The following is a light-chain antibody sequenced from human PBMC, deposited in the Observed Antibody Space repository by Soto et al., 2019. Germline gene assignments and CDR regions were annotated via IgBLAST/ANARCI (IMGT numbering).Light chain of an antibody. CDR2: DVN. CDR1: SSDVGAYNR. Sequence: QSALTQPASVSGSLGQSITISCTGTSSDVGAYNRVSWYQQHPGKAPKLIIYDVNNRPSGVSNRFSGSKSGNTASLTISGLQAEDEADYYCSSYTTTGTLYVFGTGTKVTV. CDR3: SSYTTTGTLYV. V-gene: IGLV2-14*03. J-gene: IGLJ1*01.